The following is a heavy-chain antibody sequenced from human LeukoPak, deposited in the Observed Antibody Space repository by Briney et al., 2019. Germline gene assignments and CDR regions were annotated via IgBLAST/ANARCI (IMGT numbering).Heavy chain of an antibody. J-gene: IGHJ4*02. D-gene: IGHD3-10*01. CDR2: ISYDGSNR. V-gene: IGHV3-30*18. Sequence: GRSLRLSCAASGFTFSSYGMHWVRQAPGKGLEWVAVISYDGSNRYYADSVKGRFTISRDNSKNTLYLQMNSLRAEDTAVYYCAKGLWFGELLNRYYFDYWGQGTLVTVSS. CDR1: GFTFSSYG. CDR3: AKGLWFGELLNRYYFDY.